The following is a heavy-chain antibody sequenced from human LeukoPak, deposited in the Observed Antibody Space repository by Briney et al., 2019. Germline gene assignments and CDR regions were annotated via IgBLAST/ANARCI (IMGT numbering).Heavy chain of an antibody. CDR1: GFTFSSYA. CDR3: ARDYYGSGSYAH. J-gene: IGHJ4*02. CDR2: ISGSGGST. V-gene: IGHV3-23*01. Sequence: GGSLRLSCAASGFTFSSYAMSWVRQAPGKGLDWVSGISGSGGSTYYADSVKGRFTISRDNAKNTLYLQMNSLRAEDTAVYYCARDYYGSGSYAHWGQGTLVTVSS. D-gene: IGHD3-10*01.